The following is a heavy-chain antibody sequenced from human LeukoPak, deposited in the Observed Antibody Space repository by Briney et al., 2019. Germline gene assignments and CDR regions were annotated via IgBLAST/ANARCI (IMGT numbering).Heavy chain of an antibody. CDR3: ARHAAWYFDN. Sequence: SATLSLTCTVSGASITSHYWDWIRQPPGKGLEWIGYIYSSGNTNYNPSLKSRVTMSVGTSKNQFSLKLSSVTAADTAVYYCARHAAWYFDNWGQGTLVTVSS. CDR1: GASITSHY. J-gene: IGHJ4*02. V-gene: IGHV4-4*09. CDR2: IYSSGNT. D-gene: IGHD6-25*01.